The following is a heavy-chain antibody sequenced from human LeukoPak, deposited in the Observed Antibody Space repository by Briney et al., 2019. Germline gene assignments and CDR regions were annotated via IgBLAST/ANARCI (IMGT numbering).Heavy chain of an antibody. Sequence: PSETLSFTCTVSGGSISGSNYYWGWIRQPPGKGLEWIGSIYYSGSTNYNPSLKSRVTISVDTSKNHFSLKMTSVTAADRAVYFCARRGAYYDSVGYYYFDYWGQGTLVTVSS. D-gene: IGHD3-22*01. V-gene: IGHV4-39*02. CDR1: GGSISGSNYY. J-gene: IGHJ4*02. CDR2: IYYSGST. CDR3: ARRGAYYDSVGYYYFDY.